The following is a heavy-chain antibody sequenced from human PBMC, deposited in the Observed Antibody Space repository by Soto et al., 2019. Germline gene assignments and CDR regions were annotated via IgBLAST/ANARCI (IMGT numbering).Heavy chain of an antibody. CDR1: GFTFSSYA. CDR2: ISYDGSNK. D-gene: IGHD2-21*01. CDR3: ARDGRDSLRYPPYHSDS. V-gene: IGHV3-30-3*01. J-gene: IGHJ4*02. Sequence: QVQLVESGGGVVQPGRSLRLSCAASGFTFSSYAMHWVRQAPGKGLEWVAVISYDGSNKYYADSVEGRFTISRDNSKNPLYLQMNRLRAEDTPVYYCARDGRDSLRYPPYHSDSWGQGTLVHVSS.